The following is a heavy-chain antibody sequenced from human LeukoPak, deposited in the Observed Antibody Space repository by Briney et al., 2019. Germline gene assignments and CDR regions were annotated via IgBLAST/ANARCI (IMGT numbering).Heavy chain of an antibody. D-gene: IGHD3-3*01. CDR2: INPSGGST. J-gene: IGHJ1*01. CDR3: ARVRYDFWRQRIEYFQH. Sequence: GASVKVSCKASGYTFTSYYMHWVRQAPGQGLEWMGIINPSGGSTSYAQKFQGRVTMTRDTSTSTACMELSSLRSEDTAVYYCARVRYDFWRQRIEYFQHWGQGTLVTVSS. CDR1: GYTFTSYY. V-gene: IGHV1-46*01.